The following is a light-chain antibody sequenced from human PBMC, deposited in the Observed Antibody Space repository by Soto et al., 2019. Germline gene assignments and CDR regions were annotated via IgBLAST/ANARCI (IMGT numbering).Light chain of an antibody. V-gene: IGKV3-20*01. J-gene: IGKJ4*01. CDR2: GAS. Sequence: EIVLTQSPGTLSLSPAERATLSCRASQSVSSSYLAWYQQKPGQAPRLLIYGASSRDTGIPYRVSGSGSGTDFSLTISRVKPGDFAVYYCQQYGNFPVSFGGGTKVEGK. CDR3: QQYGNFPVS. CDR1: QSVSSSY.